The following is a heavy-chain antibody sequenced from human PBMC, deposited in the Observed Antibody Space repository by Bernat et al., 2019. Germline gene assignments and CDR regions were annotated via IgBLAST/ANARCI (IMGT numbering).Heavy chain of an antibody. Sequence: QMQLQQWGAGLLKPSETLSLTCAVYGGSFSGYYWSWIRQPPGKGLEWIGEINHSGSTNYNPSLKSRVTISVDTSKNQFSLKLSSVTAADTAVYYCATGKSRGVTRPSPPGYFDYWGQGTLVTVSS. CDR1: GGSFSGYY. J-gene: IGHJ4*02. V-gene: IGHV4-34*01. CDR3: ATGKSRGVTRPSPPGYFDY. D-gene: IGHD3-10*01. CDR2: INHSGST.